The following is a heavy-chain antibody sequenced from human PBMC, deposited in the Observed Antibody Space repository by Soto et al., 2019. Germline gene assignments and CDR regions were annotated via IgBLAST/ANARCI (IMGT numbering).Heavy chain of an antibody. CDR3: AAGVGSNEHDYYYGMDV. CDR1: GYTFTGYY. J-gene: IGHJ6*02. CDR2: INPNSGGT. D-gene: IGHD1-1*01. V-gene: IGHV1-2*04. Sequence: GASVKVSCKASGYTFTGYYMHWVRQAPGQGLEWMGWINPNSGGTNYAQKFQGWVTMTRDTSISTAYMELSRLRSDDTAVYYCAAGVGSNEHDYYYGMDVWGQGTTVTVSS.